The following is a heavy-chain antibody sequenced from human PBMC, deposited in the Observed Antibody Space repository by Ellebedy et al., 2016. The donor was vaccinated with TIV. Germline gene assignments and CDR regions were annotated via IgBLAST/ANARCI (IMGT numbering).Heavy chain of an antibody. V-gene: IGHV3-21*01. CDR3: ARDSGPSGHTTTDVFDI. D-gene: IGHD3-10*01. CDR1: EFSFSSFG. J-gene: IGHJ3*02. CDR2: ISSGSSYI. Sequence: GGSLRLSCAASEFSFSSFGIHWVRQAPGKGLEWVSSISSGSSYIFYADSCKGRFTISKDNAKSSLYLQMNSLRAEDTAVYYCARDSGPSGHTTTDVFDIWGRGTMVTVSS.